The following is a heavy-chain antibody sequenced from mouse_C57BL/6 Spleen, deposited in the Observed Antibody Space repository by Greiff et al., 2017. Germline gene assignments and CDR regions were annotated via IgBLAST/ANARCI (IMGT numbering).Heavy chain of an antibody. D-gene: IGHD1-1*01. CDR3: TTTTVKEYFEV. J-gene: IGHJ1*03. CDR1: GFNIQDYY. V-gene: IGHV14-1*01. Sequence: VHVKQSVAELVRPGASVQLSCTASGFNIQDYYMHWVKQRPEQGLEWIGRLDPEDGDTEYAPKFPGKATMTALPSSNTADLQLASVTSDDTAVDYCTTTTVKEYFEVWGTGTTLTVSS. CDR2: LDPEDGDT.